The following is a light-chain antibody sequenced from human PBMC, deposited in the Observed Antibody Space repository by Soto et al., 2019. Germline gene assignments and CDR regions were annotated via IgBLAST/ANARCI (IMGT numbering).Light chain of an antibody. J-gene: IGKJ5*01. CDR1: QGISSY. CDR3: QQLNTFPVT. V-gene: IGKV1-9*01. Sequence: DIQLTQSPSFLSASVGDRVTISCRASQGISSYLAWYQQTPGKAPKLLIYASSTLQSGVPSRFSGSGSGTDFTLTIGSLQPVDFATYYCQQLNTFPVTFGQGTRLDI. CDR2: ASS.